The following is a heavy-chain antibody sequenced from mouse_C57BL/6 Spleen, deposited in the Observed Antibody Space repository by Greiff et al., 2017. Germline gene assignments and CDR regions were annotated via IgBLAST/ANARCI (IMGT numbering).Heavy chain of an antibody. CDR1: GYAFSSYW. V-gene: IGHV1-80*01. CDR2: IYPGDGDT. CDR3: ARKGFEGFAY. J-gene: IGHJ3*01. Sequence: QVQLQQSGAELVKPGASVKFSCKASGYAFSSYWMNWVKQRPGQGLEWIGQIYPGDGDTNYNGKFKGKATLTADKSSSTAYMQLSSLTSEDSAVYFCARKGFEGFAYWGQGTLVTVSA.